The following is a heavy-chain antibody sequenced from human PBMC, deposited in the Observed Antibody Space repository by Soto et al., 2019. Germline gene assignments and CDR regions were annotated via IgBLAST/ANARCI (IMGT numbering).Heavy chain of an antibody. CDR2: IYPGDSDT. Sequence: PVESVRISCKVSGYSFTRYWIVWVLQMPGKGLEWMGIIYPGDSDTRYSPSFQGQVTISADKSISTAYLQWSSLKASDTAMYYCARCSAAAGTKPMDVWGQGTPVTVSS. CDR1: GYSFTRYW. CDR3: ARCSAAAGTKPMDV. J-gene: IGHJ6*01. D-gene: IGHD6-13*01. V-gene: IGHV5-51*01.